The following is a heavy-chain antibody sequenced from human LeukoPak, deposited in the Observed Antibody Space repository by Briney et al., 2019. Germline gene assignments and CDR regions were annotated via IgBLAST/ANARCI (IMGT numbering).Heavy chain of an antibody. Sequence: ASVKVSCKASGYTFTSYAMHWARQAPGQRLEWMGWINAGNGNTKYSQKFQGRVTITRDTSASTAYMELSSLRSEDTAVYYCARTKSVRGDSSPLGYWGQGTLVTVSS. CDR2: INAGNGNT. V-gene: IGHV1-3*01. CDR3: ARTKSVRGDSSPLGY. CDR1: GYTFTSYA. J-gene: IGHJ4*02. D-gene: IGHD3-10*01.